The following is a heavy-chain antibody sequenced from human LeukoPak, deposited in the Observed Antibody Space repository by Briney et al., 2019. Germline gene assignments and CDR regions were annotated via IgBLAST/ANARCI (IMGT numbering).Heavy chain of an antibody. V-gene: IGHV3-15*01. CDR1: GFTFSNAW. CDR2: LKSKTDGGTT. J-gene: IGHJ4*01. CDR3: TTGRRGAVFDY. Sequence: GGSLTLSYAASGFTFSNAWMNWVRQAPGKGLEWVGRLKSKTDGGTTEYTAPAKGRFTISRDESKNLLYLQMNSLKTEDTAVYYCTTGRRGAVFDYWGHRNPVSVSS. D-gene: IGHD6-19*01.